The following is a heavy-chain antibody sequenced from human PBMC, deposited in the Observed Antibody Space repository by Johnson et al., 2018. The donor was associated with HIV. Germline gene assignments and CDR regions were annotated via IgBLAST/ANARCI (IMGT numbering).Heavy chain of an antibody. J-gene: IGHJ3*02. CDR1: GFTISTFW. CDR3: ARDQGQWLTQVWDAFDS. Sequence: EQLVESGGALVQPGGSLRLSCEVSGFTISTFWMHWVRQVPGKGLMWVSRISGDGSSSSYADSVKGRFTISRDNSKNTLYLQMNSLRAEDTAVYFCARDQGQWLTQVWDAFDSWGQGTLVTVSS. CDR2: ISGDGSSS. D-gene: IGHD6-19*01. V-gene: IGHV3-74*01.